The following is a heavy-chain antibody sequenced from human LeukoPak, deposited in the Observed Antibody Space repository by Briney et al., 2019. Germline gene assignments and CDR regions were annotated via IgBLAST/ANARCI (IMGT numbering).Heavy chain of an antibody. D-gene: IGHD4-17*01. CDR1: GYTFTGYY. CDR2: INPNSGGT. Sequence: VASVKVSCKASGYTFTGYYMHWVRQAPGQGLEWMGRINPNSGGTNYAQKFQGRVTMTRDTSISTAYMELSRLRSDDTAVYYCARGFPTASSRNTWNWFDPWGQGTLVTVSS. J-gene: IGHJ5*02. V-gene: IGHV1-2*06. CDR3: ARGFPTASSRNTWNWFDP.